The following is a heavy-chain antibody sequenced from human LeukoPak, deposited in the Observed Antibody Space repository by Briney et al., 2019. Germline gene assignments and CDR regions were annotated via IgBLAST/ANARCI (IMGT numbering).Heavy chain of an antibody. CDR2: INHSGST. CDR3: ARGSKRAWEPNRGGFVFDY. Sequence: SETLSLTCTVSGGSISSGSYYWSWIRQPPGKGLEWIGEINHSGSTNYNPSLKSRVTISVDTSKNQFSLKLSPVTAADTAVYYCARGSKRAWEPNRGGFVFDYWGQGTLVTVSS. CDR1: GGSISSGSYY. J-gene: IGHJ4*02. D-gene: IGHD1-26*01. V-gene: IGHV4-39*07.